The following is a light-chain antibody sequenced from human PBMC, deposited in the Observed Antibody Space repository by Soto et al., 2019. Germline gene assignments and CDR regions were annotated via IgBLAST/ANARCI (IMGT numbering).Light chain of an antibody. CDR2: DAS. V-gene: IGKV1-5*01. Sequence: DIQMTHSPSTLSASVGDRVTISCRASQSISSWLAWYQQKPGKAPNLLIYDASSLQSGVPSRFSGIGSGTEFTLTISSLQPDDFATYYCQQYSTYTPRTFGQGTKVDI. CDR1: QSISSW. J-gene: IGKJ1*01. CDR3: QQYSTYTPRT.